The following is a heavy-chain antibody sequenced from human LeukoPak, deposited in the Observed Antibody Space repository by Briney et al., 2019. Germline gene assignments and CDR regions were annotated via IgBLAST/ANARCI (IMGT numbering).Heavy chain of an antibody. Sequence: ASVKVSCKASGYTFTSYGISLVRQAPGQGLEWMGWISAYNGNTNYAQKLQGRVTMTTDTSTSTAYMELRRLRSDDTAVYYCARVDFWSGQYYFDYWGQGTLVTVSS. D-gene: IGHD3-3*01. CDR3: ARVDFWSGQYYFDY. CDR2: ISAYNGNT. J-gene: IGHJ4*02. V-gene: IGHV1-18*01. CDR1: GYTFTSYG.